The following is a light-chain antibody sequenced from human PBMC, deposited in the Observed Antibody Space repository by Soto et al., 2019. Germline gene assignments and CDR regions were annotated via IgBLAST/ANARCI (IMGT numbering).Light chain of an antibody. CDR3: QQYNNWLTWT. J-gene: IGKJ1*01. V-gene: IGKV3-11*01. CDR1: QSVSNY. Sequence: ETVLTQSPATLSLSPGERATLSCRASQSVSNYLAWYQQKPGQAPRLLIYDASNRATGIPARFSASGSGTDFTLTINNLEPEDFAVYYCQQYNNWLTWTFGQGTKVDIK. CDR2: DAS.